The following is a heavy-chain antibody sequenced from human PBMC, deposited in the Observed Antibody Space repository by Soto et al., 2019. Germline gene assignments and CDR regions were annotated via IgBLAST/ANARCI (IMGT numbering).Heavy chain of an antibody. CDR2: IYSSGTT. CDR3: ARLRNHYFMDA. D-gene: IGHD1-1*01. CDR1: DGSISGLY. V-gene: IGHV4-59*08. J-gene: IGHJ6*03. Sequence: QVQLQESGPGLVRPSATLSLTCSVSDGSISGLYWTWVRQSPGKGLEWIGWIYSSGTTNYKPSLKSRVAFSVATSKNQFSLKLTSVTAADTSIYYCARLRNHYFMDAWGKGTTVAVSS.